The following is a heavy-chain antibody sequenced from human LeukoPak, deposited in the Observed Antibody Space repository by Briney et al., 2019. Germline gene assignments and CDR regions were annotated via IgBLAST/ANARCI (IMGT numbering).Heavy chain of an antibody. CDR1: GYTFTGYY. V-gene: IGHV1-2*02. CDR3: ARRYCSSTSSTVCAFDI. D-gene: IGHD2-2*01. Sequence: ASVKVSCKASGYTFTGYYMHWVRQAPGQGLEWMGWINPNSGGTNYAQKFQDRVTMTRDTSISTAYMELSSLRSDDTAVYYCARRYCSSTSSTVCAFDIWGQGTMVTVSS. J-gene: IGHJ3*02. CDR2: INPNSGGT.